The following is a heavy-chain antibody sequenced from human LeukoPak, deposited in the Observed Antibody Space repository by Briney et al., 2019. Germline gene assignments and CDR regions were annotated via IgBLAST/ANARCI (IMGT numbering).Heavy chain of an antibody. J-gene: IGHJ4*02. Sequence: SETLSLTCTVSGDSFSSYFWSWIRQPPGKGLEWIGHIYCSGSTNYNPSLKSRVTISVDTSKNQFSLKLNSVTAADTAVYYCARRGSSWSTIDYWGQGTLVTVAS. V-gene: IGHV4-59*08. D-gene: IGHD6-13*01. CDR3: ARRGSSWSTIDY. CDR1: GDSFSSYF. CDR2: IYCSGST.